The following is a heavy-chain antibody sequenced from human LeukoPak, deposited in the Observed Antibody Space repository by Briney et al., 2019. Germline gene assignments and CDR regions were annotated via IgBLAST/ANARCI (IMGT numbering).Heavy chain of an antibody. CDR2: TSAYNGNT. Sequence: ASVKVSCKASGYPFTSYGISWVRQAPGQGLEWMGWTSAYNGNTNYAQKLQGRATMTTDTSTSTAYMELRSLRSDDAAVYYRARALYCSSTSCQDAFDIWGQGTMVTVSS. J-gene: IGHJ3*02. D-gene: IGHD2-2*01. CDR3: ARALYCSSTSCQDAFDI. CDR1: GYPFTSYG. V-gene: IGHV1-18*01.